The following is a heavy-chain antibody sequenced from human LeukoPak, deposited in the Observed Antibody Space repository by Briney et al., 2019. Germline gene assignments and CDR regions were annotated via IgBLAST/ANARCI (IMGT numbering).Heavy chain of an antibody. Sequence: ASVKVSCTASGYTFNSYGISWVRQAPGQGLEWMGWISTYNGNTNYAQKLQGRVTMTTDTSVSTAYMELRSLRSDDTAVYYCARAPLHDAFDVWGQGTMVTVSS. D-gene: IGHD2-15*01. CDR3: ARAPLHDAFDV. V-gene: IGHV1-18*01. CDR2: ISTYNGNT. CDR1: GYTFNSYG. J-gene: IGHJ3*01.